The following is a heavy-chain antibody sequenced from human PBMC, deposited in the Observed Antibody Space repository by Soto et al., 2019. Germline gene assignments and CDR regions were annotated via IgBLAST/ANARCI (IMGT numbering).Heavy chain of an antibody. CDR1: GGSLSNYY. J-gene: IGHJ6*02. V-gene: IGHV4-34*01. CDR3: SRVDGSTYYGFDV. Sequence: PSETLSLTCALYGGSLSNYYWNWFRQPPGKGLEWIGEIDHRGLSNYNLSLKSRVVMSIDTSRNQFSLKLFSPTAADTAVYYCSRVDGSTYYGFDVWGQGATVTVSS. D-gene: IGHD3-10*01. CDR2: IDHRGLS.